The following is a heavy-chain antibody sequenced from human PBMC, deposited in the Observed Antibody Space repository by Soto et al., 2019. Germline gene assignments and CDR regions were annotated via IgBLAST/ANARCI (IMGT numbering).Heavy chain of an antibody. CDR1: GFTFSSYS. Sequence: EVQLVESGGGLVSPGGSLRLSCAASGFTFSSYSMNWVRQAPGKGLEWVASISSNNNYIYYADSLKGRFTISRDNAKNSVYLQMNSLRAEDTAVYYCAKGSLTSGWYHADYWGQGTLVTVSS. D-gene: IGHD6-19*01. J-gene: IGHJ4*02. CDR2: ISSNNNYI. V-gene: IGHV3-21*01. CDR3: AKGSLTSGWYHADY.